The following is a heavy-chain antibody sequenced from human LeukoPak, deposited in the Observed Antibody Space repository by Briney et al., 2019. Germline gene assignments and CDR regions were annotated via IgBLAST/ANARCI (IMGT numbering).Heavy chain of an antibody. V-gene: IGHV3-21*06. CDR2: ISSNSRYR. CDR1: GFTFSTYS. D-gene: IGHD6-13*01. Sequence: GGSLRLSCAASGFTFSTYSMNWVRQAPGKGLEWVSSISSNSRYRYYADSMRGRFTISRDNAKNSLFLQMNSLKPEDTAVYYCARVAEAAAFDSWGQGALVTVSS. CDR3: ARVAEAAAFDS. J-gene: IGHJ4*02.